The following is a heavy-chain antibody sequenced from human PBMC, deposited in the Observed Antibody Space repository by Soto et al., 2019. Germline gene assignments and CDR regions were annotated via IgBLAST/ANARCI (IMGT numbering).Heavy chain of an antibody. CDR1: GGSVTSGSYY. CDR3: ARLAFDTVVTAYSKGYYYGTDV. CDR2: IYYSGIT. D-gene: IGHD2-21*02. Sequence: SETLSLTCTVSGGSVTSGSYYWSWIRQPPGKGLDWIAYIYYSGITNNNPSLKSRVTISVDTSKNQLSLKWTSVTAADTAVYYCARLAFDTVVTAYSKGYYYGTDVWGQGTTVNVSS. V-gene: IGHV4-61*01. J-gene: IGHJ6*02.